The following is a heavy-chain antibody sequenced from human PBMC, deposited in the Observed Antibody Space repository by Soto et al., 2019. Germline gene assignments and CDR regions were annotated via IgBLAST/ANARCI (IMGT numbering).Heavy chain of an antibody. V-gene: IGHV4-31*03. D-gene: IGHD2-2*01. Sequence: SETLSLTCTVSGGSISSGGYYWSWIRQHPGKGLEWIGYIYYSGSTYYNPSLKSRVTISVDTSKNQFSLKLSSVTAADTAVYYCARVAYCSSTSCYLGAFDIWGQGTMVTVSS. CDR1: GGSISSGGYY. CDR3: ARVAYCSSTSCYLGAFDI. J-gene: IGHJ3*02. CDR2: IYYSGST.